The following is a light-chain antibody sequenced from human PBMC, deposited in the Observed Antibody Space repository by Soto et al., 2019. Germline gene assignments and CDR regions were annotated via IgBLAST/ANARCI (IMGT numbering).Light chain of an antibody. V-gene: IGKV1-5*03. J-gene: IGKJ2*01. CDR2: KAS. CDR3: HQYNSLHT. CDR1: QSISSW. Sequence: DIQMTQSPSTLSASVGDRVTITCRASQSISSWLAWYQQKPGKAPKLLIYKASSLESGVPSRFSGSGSGTLFTITISSLQPDDFVTHYCHQYNSLHTFGQGTKMKIK.